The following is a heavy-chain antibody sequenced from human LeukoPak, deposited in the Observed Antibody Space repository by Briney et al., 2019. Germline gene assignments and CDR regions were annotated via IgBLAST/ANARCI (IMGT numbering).Heavy chain of an antibody. V-gene: IGHV4-4*02. CDR1: GDSIGSSTW. CDR2: IYHSGST. J-gene: IGHJ4*02. Sequence: SETLSLTCAVSGDSIGSSTWWSWVRQPPGKGLEWIGEIYHSGSTNYNPSLKSRVTISVDKSKIQFSLKLTAVTAADTAVYYCARNWNDGRFDYWGQGTLVTVSS. CDR3: ARNWNDGRFDY. D-gene: IGHD1-1*01.